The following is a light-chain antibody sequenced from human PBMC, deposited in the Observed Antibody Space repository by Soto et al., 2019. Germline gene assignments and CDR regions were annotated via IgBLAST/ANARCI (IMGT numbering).Light chain of an antibody. CDR1: QSVRSN. CDR3: QQYNDWPRT. V-gene: IGKV3-15*01. CDR2: GAS. Sequence: VMTHCPGTLSLSPGYRATLSCSASQSVRSNLAWYQQKSGQATRVLIHGASTRATGVPDRLSGSGSGKDFTITISSLQSEDFAVYYCQQYNDWPRTFGQGTKVDIK. J-gene: IGKJ1*01.